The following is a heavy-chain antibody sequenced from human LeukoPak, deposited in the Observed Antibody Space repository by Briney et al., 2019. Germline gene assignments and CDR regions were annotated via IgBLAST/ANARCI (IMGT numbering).Heavy chain of an antibody. CDR2: MNPNSGNT. V-gene: IGHV1-8*01. J-gene: IGHJ6*02. CDR3: ARERRAAGTRRYYYGMDV. D-gene: IGHD6-13*01. Sequence: GASVKVSCKASGYTFTSYDINWVRQATGQGLEWMGWMNPNSGNTGYAQKSQGRVTMTRNTSISTAYMELSSLRSEDTAVYYCARERRAAGTRRYYYGMDVWGQGTTVTVSS. CDR1: GYTFTSYD.